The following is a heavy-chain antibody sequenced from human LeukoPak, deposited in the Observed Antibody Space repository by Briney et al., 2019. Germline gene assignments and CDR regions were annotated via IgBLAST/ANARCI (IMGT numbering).Heavy chain of an antibody. D-gene: IGHD2-15*01. CDR2: IHPGDSNT. CDR3: ATGRYCSGTTCYSSLDF. CDR1: GYSFTNYW. V-gene: IGHV5-51*01. J-gene: IGHJ4*02. Sequence: GESLKISCKGSGYSFTNYWIAWVRQMPGKGLEWMGIIHPGDSNTRYSPSFQGQVTISVDKSITTAYQQWSSLKASDTAVYYCATGRYCSGTTCYSSLDFWGQGTLVTVSS.